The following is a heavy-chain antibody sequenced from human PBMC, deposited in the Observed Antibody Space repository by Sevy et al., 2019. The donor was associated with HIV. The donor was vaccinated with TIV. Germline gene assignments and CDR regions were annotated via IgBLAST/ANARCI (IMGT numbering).Heavy chain of an antibody. V-gene: IGHV3-33*01. CDR3: SCHTNNYYDRSGYSGDDAFDI. D-gene: IGHD3-22*01. Sequence: GGSLRLSCVASGFTFSNYGMHWVRQAPGKGLEWVATIWNDITNKYYADSAKGRFTISRDNSKNTLYLQMNSLRAEDMAVYYCSCHTNNYYDRSGYSGDDAFDIWGQGTMVTISS. J-gene: IGHJ3*02. CDR2: IWNDITNK. CDR1: GFTFSNYG.